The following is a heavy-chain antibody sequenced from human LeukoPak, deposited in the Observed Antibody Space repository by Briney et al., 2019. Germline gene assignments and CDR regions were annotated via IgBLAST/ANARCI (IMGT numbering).Heavy chain of an antibody. J-gene: IGHJ4*02. CDR2: INHSGST. Sequence: SETLSLTCAVYGGSFSGYYWSWIRQPPGKGLEWIGEINHSGSTNYNPSLKSRVTISVDTSKNQFPLKLSSVTAADTAVYYCARTNYYGSGSYYGYWGQGTLVTVSS. CDR3: ARTNYYGSGSYYGY. CDR1: GGSFSGYY. V-gene: IGHV4-34*01. D-gene: IGHD3-10*01.